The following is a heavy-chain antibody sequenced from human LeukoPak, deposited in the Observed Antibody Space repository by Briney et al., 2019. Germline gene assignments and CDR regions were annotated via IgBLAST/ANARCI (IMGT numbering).Heavy chain of an antibody. CDR2: IYYSGST. Sequence: PSETLSLTCTVSGGSISSYYWSWIRQPPGKGLEWIGYIYYSGSTNYNPSLKSRVTISVDTSKNQFSLKLSSVTAADTAVYYCASSSLSSGSYYDAFDIWGQGTMVTVSS. D-gene: IGHD1-26*01. V-gene: IGHV4-59*01. J-gene: IGHJ3*02. CDR3: ASSSLSSGSYYDAFDI. CDR1: GGSISSYY.